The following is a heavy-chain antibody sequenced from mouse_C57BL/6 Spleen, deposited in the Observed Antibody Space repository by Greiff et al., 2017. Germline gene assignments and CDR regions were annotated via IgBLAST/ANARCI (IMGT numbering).Heavy chain of an antibody. CDR2: ISYDGSN. V-gene: IGHV3-6*01. Sequence: EVQLQESGPGLVKPSQSLSLTCSVTGYSITSGYYWNWIRQFPGNKLEWMGYISYDGSNNYNPSLKNRISITRDTSKNQFFLKLNSVTTEDTATYYCARAAQVFDYWGQGTTLTVSS. J-gene: IGHJ2*01. CDR1: GYSITSGYY. CDR3: ARAAQVFDY. D-gene: IGHD3-2*02.